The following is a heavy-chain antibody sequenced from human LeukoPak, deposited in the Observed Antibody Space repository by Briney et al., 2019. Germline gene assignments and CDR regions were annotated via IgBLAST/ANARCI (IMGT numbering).Heavy chain of an antibody. CDR2: INPNSGGT. Sequence: ASVEVSCKASGYTFTGYYMHWVRQAPGQGLEWMGWINPNSGGTNYAQKFQGRVTMTRDTSISTAYMELSRLRSDDTAVYYCARDLSYCSSTSCYIREDYFDYWGQGTLVTVSS. D-gene: IGHD2-2*02. CDR1: GYTFTGYY. J-gene: IGHJ4*02. CDR3: ARDLSYCSSTSCYIREDYFDY. V-gene: IGHV1-2*02.